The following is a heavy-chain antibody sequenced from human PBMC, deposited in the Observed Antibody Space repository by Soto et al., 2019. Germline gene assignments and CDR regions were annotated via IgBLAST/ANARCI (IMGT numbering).Heavy chain of an antibody. CDR3: ARDKDRQQLGGNYYYIMDV. V-gene: IGHV1-69*05. J-gene: IGHJ6*02. D-gene: IGHD3-3*02. CDR1: GGTFRTNA. CDR2: IIPIFPTP. Sequence: QVQLVQSGAEVKKPGSSVKISCKASGGTFRTNAFSWVRQAPGQGLEWMGGIIPIFPTPDYAQKFQGRVTXTXDXXTTTTYMELSSLRSEDTATYYCARDKDRQQLGGNYYYIMDVWGQGTKVTVSS.